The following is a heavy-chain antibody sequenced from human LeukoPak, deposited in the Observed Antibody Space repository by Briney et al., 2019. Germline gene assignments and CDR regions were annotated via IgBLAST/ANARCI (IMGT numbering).Heavy chain of an antibody. V-gene: IGHV1-69*06. Sequence: ASVKVSCKASGYTFTSYYMHWVRQAPGQGLEWMGGIIPIYGTANYAQKFQDRVTITADKSTSTAYMELSSLRSDDTAVYYCARLLWFGESGFDVFDMWGQGTMVTVSS. J-gene: IGHJ3*02. CDR3: ARLLWFGESGFDVFDM. CDR2: IIPIYGTA. D-gene: IGHD3-10*01. CDR1: GYTFTSYY.